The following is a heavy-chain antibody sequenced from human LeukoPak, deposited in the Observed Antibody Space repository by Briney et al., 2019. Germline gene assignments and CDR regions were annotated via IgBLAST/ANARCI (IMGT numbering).Heavy chain of an antibody. CDR1: GGSINTYY. CDR2: IYYSGST. D-gene: IGHD2-2*01. J-gene: IGHJ6*03. V-gene: IGHV4-59*01. Sequence: PSETLSLTCSVSGGSINTYYWSWIRQPPGKGLEWIGYIYYSGSTNYNPSLKSRVTFSVDTSKNQFSLKLSSVTAADTAAYYCARGVVPFNYYMDVWGKGTTVTVSS. CDR3: ARGVVPFNYYMDV.